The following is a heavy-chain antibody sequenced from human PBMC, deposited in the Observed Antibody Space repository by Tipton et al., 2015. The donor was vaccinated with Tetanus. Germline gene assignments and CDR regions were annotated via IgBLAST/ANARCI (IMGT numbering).Heavy chain of an antibody. CDR1: GASISSYY. Sequence: TLSLTCSVSGASISSYYWNWIRQPPGKGLEWIGYVYYTGDTNYNPSLKSRVTISMDRSENQISLKMTSVTAADTAVYYCARFLSFGSGTYGARWGQGALVTVSS. J-gene: IGHJ4*02. D-gene: IGHD3-10*01. V-gene: IGHV4-59*01. CDR3: ARFLSFGSGTYGAR. CDR2: VYYTGDT.